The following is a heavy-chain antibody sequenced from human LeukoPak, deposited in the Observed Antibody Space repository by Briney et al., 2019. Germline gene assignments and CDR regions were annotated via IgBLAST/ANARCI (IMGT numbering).Heavy chain of an antibody. Sequence: PGGSLRLSCAASGFTFSGYAMSWVRQAPGKGLEWVSTIFGSGSNTYYADSVKGRFIISRDNSKNTLYLQMNSLRAEDTALYYCAKDTSALRVLGPVFDYWGQGTLVTVSS. CDR1: GFTFSGYA. CDR3: AKDTSALRVLGPVFDY. V-gene: IGHV3-23*01. J-gene: IGHJ4*02. CDR2: IFGSGSNT. D-gene: IGHD3-10*01.